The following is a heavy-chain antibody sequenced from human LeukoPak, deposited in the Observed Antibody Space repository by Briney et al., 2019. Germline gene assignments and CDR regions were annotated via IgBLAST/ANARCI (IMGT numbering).Heavy chain of an antibody. CDR3: ARIYSGSWYLGIDY. V-gene: IGHV4-59*01. CDR2: IYYSGST. CDR1: GGSISSYY. Sequence: SETLSLTCTVSGGSISSYYWSWIRQPPGKGLEWIGYIYYSGSTNYNPSLKSRVTISVDTSKNQYSLKLSSVTAADTAVYYCARIYSGSWYLGIDYWGQGTLVTVSS. J-gene: IGHJ4*02. D-gene: IGHD6-13*01.